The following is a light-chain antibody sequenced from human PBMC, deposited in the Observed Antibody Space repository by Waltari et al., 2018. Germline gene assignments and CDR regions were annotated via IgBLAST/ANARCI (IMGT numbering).Light chain of an antibody. CDR3: SSYTSSSTLV. J-gene: IGLJ2*01. Sequence: QSALTQPASVSGSPGQSITIPCTGTSSDVGGYNYASWYQQHPGKAPKLMIYEVSTRPSGVSNRFSGSKSGNTASLTISGLQAEDEADYYCSSYTSSSTLVFGGGTKLTVL. V-gene: IGLV2-14*01. CDR2: EVS. CDR1: SSDVGGYNY.